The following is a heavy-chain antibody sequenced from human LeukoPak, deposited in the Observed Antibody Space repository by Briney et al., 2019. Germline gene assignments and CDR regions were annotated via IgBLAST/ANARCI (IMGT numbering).Heavy chain of an antibody. V-gene: IGHV1-46*01. Sequence: ASVKVSCKASGYTFTGYYMHWVRQAPGQGLEWMGIINPSGGSTSYAQKFQGRVTMTRDTSTSTVYMELSSLRSEDTAVYYCARTARLYCSSTSCQPTSLDYWGQGTLVTVSS. CDR2: INPSGGST. J-gene: IGHJ4*02. CDR3: ARTARLYCSSTSCQPTSLDY. CDR1: GYTFTGYY. D-gene: IGHD2-2*01.